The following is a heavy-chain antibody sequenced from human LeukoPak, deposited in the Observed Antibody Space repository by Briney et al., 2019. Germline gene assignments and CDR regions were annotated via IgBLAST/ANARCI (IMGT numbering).Heavy chain of an antibody. D-gene: IGHD3-22*01. CDR3: ANSGYYSSFDY. CDR1: GFTFSIYA. J-gene: IGHJ4*02. CDR2: ISGSGGST. V-gene: IGHV3-23*01. Sequence: GGSLRLSCAASGFTFSIYAMSWVRQAPGKGLEWVSAISGSGGSTYYADSVKGRFTISRDNSKNTLYLQMSSLRAEDTAVYYCANSGYYSSFDYWGQGTLVTVSS.